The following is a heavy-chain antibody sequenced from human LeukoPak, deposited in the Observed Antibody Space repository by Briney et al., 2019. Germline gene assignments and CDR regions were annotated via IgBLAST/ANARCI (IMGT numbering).Heavy chain of an antibody. CDR1: GFTFSSYW. CDR3: ARDKGYSSSWSYYYYYGMDV. V-gene: IGHV3-7*01. CDR2: IKQDGSEK. J-gene: IGHJ6*02. Sequence: GGSLRLSCAASGFTFSSYWMSWVRQAPGKGLEGVANIKQDGSEKYYVDSVKGRFTISRDNAKNSLYLQMNSLRAEDTAVYYCARDKGYSSSWSYYYYYGMDVWGQGTTVTVSS. D-gene: IGHD6-13*01.